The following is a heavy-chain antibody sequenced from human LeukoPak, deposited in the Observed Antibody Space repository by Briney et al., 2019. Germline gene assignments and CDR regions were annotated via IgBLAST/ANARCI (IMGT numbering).Heavy chain of an antibody. V-gene: IGHV4-30-2*01. Sequence: PSETLSLTCAVSGGSISSGGYSWSSIRQPPGKGLEWIAYIYHSGSTYYNPSLKSRVTISVDRSKNQFSLKLSSVTAADTAVYYCARGRDDILTGYSPAFDYWGRGTLVTVSS. CDR3: ARGRDDILTGYSPAFDY. CDR2: IYHSGST. CDR1: GGSISSGGYS. D-gene: IGHD3-9*01. J-gene: IGHJ4*02.